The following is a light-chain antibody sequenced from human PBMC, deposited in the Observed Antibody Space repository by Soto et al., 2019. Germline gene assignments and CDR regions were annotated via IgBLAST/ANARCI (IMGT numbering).Light chain of an antibody. Sequence: DIQVTQSPSTLSASVGDRVTITCRASQNINRRLAWYEQKPGKAPNLLIYDASTLESGVPPRFSGSGSGTEFTLTISSLQPDDFATYYCQQYNTFSPWTFGQGTKVEV. CDR3: QQYNTFSPWT. CDR2: DAS. V-gene: IGKV1-5*01. CDR1: QNINRR. J-gene: IGKJ1*01.